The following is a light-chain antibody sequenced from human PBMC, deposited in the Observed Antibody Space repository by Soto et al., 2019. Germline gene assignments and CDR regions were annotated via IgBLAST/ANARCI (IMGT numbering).Light chain of an antibody. CDR3: QQYSSYWT. V-gene: IGKV1-5*01. J-gene: IGKJ1*01. CDR1: QSISRW. CDR2: DAT. Sequence: DIQMTQSRARLSVSVGARVTNNCRASQSISRWLAWYQQKPGKAPKLLIHDATSLESGVPSRFSGSGCGKEFTLTISSLHPDDFATYYCQQYSSYWTCAQGTKVDIK.